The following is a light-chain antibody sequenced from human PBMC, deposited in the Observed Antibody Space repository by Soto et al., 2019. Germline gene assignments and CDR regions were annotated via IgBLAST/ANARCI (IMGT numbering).Light chain of an antibody. V-gene: IGKV3-15*01. Sequence: EVVMTQSPVNLSVSPGERATLSCRASQSVSTHLAWYQQKPGQAPKLLIYAASTRVTGISARFSGSGSGTEFSLTISSLQSEDFATYYCQQYNSYSFGQGTKVEIK. J-gene: IGKJ1*01. CDR2: AAS. CDR3: QQYNSYS. CDR1: QSVSTH.